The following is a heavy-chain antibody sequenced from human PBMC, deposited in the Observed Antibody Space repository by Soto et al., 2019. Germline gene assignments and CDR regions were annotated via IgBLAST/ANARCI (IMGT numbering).Heavy chain of an antibody. CDR2: MDYSGRA. J-gene: IGHJ4*02. CDR3: ARHKSITVVGVAPIRGIFDF. V-gene: IGHV4-39*01. Sequence: QVPLQESGPGQVKPSETLALNCTVVGGSMSSSTCYWGWIRQPPGKGLEWIGGMDYSGRAYYNPSLKSRVTISVDTSKNRFSLRLSSVTAADTAVYYCARHKSITVVGVAPIRGIFDFWGQGDLVTVSS. D-gene: IGHD3-3*01. CDR1: GGSMSSSTCY.